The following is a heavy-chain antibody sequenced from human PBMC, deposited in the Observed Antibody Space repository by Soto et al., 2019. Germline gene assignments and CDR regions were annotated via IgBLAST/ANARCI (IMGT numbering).Heavy chain of an antibody. CDR1: GGSVSSGSYY. CDR3: ARVTSIFGVVSDFDY. Sequence: SETLSLTCTVSGGSVSSGSYYWSWIRQPPGKGLEWIGYINFSGSTNYNPSLKSRVTISVDTSKNQFSLKLNSVTAADTAVYYCARVTSIFGVVSDFDYWGQGTLV. D-gene: IGHD3-3*01. J-gene: IGHJ4*02. CDR2: INFSGST. V-gene: IGHV4-61*01.